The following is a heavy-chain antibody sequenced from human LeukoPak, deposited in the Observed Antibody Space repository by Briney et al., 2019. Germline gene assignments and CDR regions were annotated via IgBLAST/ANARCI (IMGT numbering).Heavy chain of an antibody. J-gene: IGHJ4*02. V-gene: IGHV6-1*01. CDR3: VGASYDSSGYFNFDY. CDR2: TYYRSKWYN. CDR1: GDSVSSSNAA. D-gene: IGHD3-22*01. Sequence: NPSQTLSLTCAISGDSVSSSNAAWNWIRQSPSRGLEWLGRTYYRSKWYNNYAVSLKSRIIINPDTSKNQFTLHLNSVTPEDTAVYYRVGASYDSSGYFNFDYWGQGTLVTVSS.